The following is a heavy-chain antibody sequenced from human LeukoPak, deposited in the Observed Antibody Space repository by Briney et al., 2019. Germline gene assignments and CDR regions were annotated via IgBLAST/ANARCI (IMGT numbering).Heavy chain of an antibody. Sequence: PGRSLRLSCAASGFTFSSYGMHWVRQAPGKGLEWVAVIWYDGSNKYYADSVKGRFTISRDNSKNTLYLQMNSLRAEDTAVYYCARDRYYSTGTFFDYWGQGTLVTVSP. D-gene: IGHD2-21*01. J-gene: IGHJ4*02. CDR2: IWYDGSNK. CDR1: GFTFSSYG. V-gene: IGHV3-33*01. CDR3: ARDRYYSTGTFFDY.